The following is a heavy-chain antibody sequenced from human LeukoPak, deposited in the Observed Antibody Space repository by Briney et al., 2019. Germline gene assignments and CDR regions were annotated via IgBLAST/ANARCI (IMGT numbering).Heavy chain of an antibody. CDR1: GFTFSSYS. CDR3: ARVVYDFWSGYSSDAFDI. CDR2: ISSSSSTI. V-gene: IGHV3-48*01. Sequence: GSLRLSCAASGFTFSSYSMNWVRQAPGKGLEWGSYISSSSSTIYYADSVKGRFTISRDNAKNSLYLQMNSLRAEDTAVYYCARVVYDFWSGYSSDAFDIWGQGTMVTVSS. J-gene: IGHJ3*02. D-gene: IGHD3-3*01.